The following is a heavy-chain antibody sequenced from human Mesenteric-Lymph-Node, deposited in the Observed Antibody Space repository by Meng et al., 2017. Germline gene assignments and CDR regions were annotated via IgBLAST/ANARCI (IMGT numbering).Heavy chain of an antibody. V-gene: IGHV1-46*01. CDR1: GGTFSSYA. D-gene: IGHD3-22*01. CDR2: INPSGGST. Sequence: ASVKVSCKASGGTFSSYAISWVRQAPGQGLEWMGIINPSGGSTSYAQKFQGRVTMTRDTSTSTVYMELSSLRSEDTAVYYCARHCYYDSREDAFDIWGQGTMVTVSS. J-gene: IGHJ3*02. CDR3: ARHCYYDSREDAFDI.